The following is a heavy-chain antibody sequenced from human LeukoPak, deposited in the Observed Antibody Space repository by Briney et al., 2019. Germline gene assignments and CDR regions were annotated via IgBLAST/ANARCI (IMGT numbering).Heavy chain of an antibody. CDR3: ARGIPTSYGKDY. V-gene: IGHV3-23*01. CDR2: ISGSGGST. J-gene: IGHJ4*02. CDR1: GFTFSSYA. D-gene: IGHD3-16*01. Sequence: PGGSLRLSCAASGFTFSSYAMSWVRQAPGKGLEWVSAISGSGGSTYYADSVKGRFTISRDNSKNTVYLQMNSLRGEDTAVYYCARGIPTSYGKDYWGQGTLVTVSS.